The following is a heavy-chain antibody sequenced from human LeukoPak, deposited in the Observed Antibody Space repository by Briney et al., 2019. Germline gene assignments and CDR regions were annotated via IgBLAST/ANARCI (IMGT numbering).Heavy chain of an antibody. CDR2: TYYRSKWYN. Sequence: SQTLSLTFAISGDSVSSNSAAWNWIRQSPSRGLEWLGRTYYRSKWYNDYAVSVKSRIIINPDTSKNQFSLQLHSVTPEDTAVYYCARDTYYYVTSGSPGVDAFDVWGQGTTVTVSS. V-gene: IGHV6-1*01. D-gene: IGHD3-22*01. CDR1: GDSVSSNSAA. CDR3: ARDTYYYVTSGSPGVDAFDV. J-gene: IGHJ3*01.